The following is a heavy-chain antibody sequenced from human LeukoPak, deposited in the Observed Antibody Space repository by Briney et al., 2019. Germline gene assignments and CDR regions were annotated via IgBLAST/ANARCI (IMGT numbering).Heavy chain of an antibody. CDR3: ARGNFYESSDHYPRAAAPYGMDV. Sequence: GGSLRLSCAASGFTFSSYNMNWVRQAPGKGLEWVSSISRSSSYIYYADSVKGRFTISRDKAKNSLYLQMNSLRAEDTAVYYCARGNFYESSDHYPRAAAPYGMDVWGQGTTVTVS. D-gene: IGHD3-22*01. CDR2: ISRSSSYI. J-gene: IGHJ6*02. V-gene: IGHV3-21*01. CDR1: GFTFSSYN.